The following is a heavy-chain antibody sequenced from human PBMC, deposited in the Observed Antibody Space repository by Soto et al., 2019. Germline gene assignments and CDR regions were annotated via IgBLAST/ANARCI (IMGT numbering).Heavy chain of an antibody. Sequence: GGSLRLSCAASGFTVSSDYMSWVRQAPGKGLEWVSVIYAVGSTHYADFVKGRFTVSRDNGKNSLFLQMNSLRDEDTAVYYCARVVVVIPPGYYYAMDVWGQGTTVTVSS. V-gene: IGHV3-66*01. D-gene: IGHD3-22*01. CDR3: ARVVVVIPPGYYYAMDV. CDR2: IYAVGST. CDR1: GFTVSSDY. J-gene: IGHJ6*02.